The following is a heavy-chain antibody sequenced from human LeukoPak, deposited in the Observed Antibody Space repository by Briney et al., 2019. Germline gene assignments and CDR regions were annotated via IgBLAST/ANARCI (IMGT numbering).Heavy chain of an antibody. D-gene: IGHD3-22*01. Sequence: SETLSLTCAVYGGSFSGYYWSWIRQLPGKGLEWIGEINHSGSTNYNPSLKSRVTISVDTSKNQSSLKLSSVTAADAAVYYCARAHYYDSSGYEAPSFDYWGQGTLVTVSS. CDR2: INHSGST. V-gene: IGHV4-34*01. CDR3: ARAHYYDSSGYEAPSFDY. CDR1: GGSFSGYY. J-gene: IGHJ4*02.